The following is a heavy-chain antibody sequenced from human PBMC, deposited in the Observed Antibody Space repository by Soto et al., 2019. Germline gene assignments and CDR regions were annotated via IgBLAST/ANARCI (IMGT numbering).Heavy chain of an antibody. D-gene: IGHD2-15*01. CDR2: IYYSGST. CDR3: ARDPGLGDGATPGFDP. Sequence: SETLSLTCTVSGASISSYYWSWIRQPPGKGLEGIGYIYYSGSTNYNPSPKSRVTISVDTSKNQFSLKLSSVTAADTAVYYCARDPGLGDGATPGFDPWGQGTLVTVSS. J-gene: IGHJ5*02. CDR1: GASISSYY. V-gene: IGHV4-59*01.